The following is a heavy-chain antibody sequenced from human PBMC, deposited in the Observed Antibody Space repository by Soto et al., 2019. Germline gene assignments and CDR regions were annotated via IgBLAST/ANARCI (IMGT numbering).Heavy chain of an antibody. CDR2: ISGSGGST. CDR3: AKSPRYYDFWSGPPYYYGMDV. J-gene: IGHJ6*02. Sequence: GSLRLSGAASGFTFSSYAMSWVRQAPGKGLERVSAISGSGGSTYYADSVKGRFTISRDNSKNTLYLQMNSLRAEDTAVYYCAKSPRYYDFWSGPPYYYGMDVWGQGTTVTVSS. V-gene: IGHV3-23*01. D-gene: IGHD3-3*01. CDR1: GFTFSSYA.